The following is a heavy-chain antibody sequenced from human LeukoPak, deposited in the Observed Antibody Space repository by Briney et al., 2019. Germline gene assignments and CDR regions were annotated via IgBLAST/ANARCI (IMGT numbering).Heavy chain of an antibody. CDR2: ISSRSSHI. CDR1: GFTFNTYT. V-gene: IGHV3-21*01. CDR3: ANPPTVTTIRFDP. Sequence: PGGSLRLSCAASGFTFNTYTMNWVRQAPGKGLEWVSSISSRSSHIYYADSVKGRFTLSRDNAENSLYLQMNSLRAEDTAVYYCANPPTVTTIRFDPWGQGTLVTVSS. D-gene: IGHD4-17*01. J-gene: IGHJ5*02.